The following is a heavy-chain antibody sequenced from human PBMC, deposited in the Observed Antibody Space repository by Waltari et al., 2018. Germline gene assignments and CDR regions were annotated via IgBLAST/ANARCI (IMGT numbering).Heavy chain of an antibody. CDR1: GYSFTTHY. Sequence: QVQLVQSGAEVKKPGASVKVSCKASGYSFTTHYIHWVRQAPGQGLEWMGRINPNIGATNYAQRFQGRVTLTRDTAINTAYMELRGLRFDDTAVYFCARDLSWYFYMDIWGKGTAVTVSS. J-gene: IGHJ6*03. V-gene: IGHV1-2*06. CDR3: ARDLSWYFYMDI. CDR2: INPNIGAT.